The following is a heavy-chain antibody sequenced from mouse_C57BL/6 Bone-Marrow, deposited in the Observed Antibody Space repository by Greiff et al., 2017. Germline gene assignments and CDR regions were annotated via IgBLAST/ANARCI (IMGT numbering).Heavy chain of an antibody. V-gene: IGHV2-4*01. CDR1: GFSLTSYG. D-gene: IGHD2-4*01. CDR2: IWSGGST. Sequence: QVQLQQSGPGLVQPSQSLSITCTVSGFSLTSYGVHWVRQPPGKGLGWLGVIWSGGSTDYNAAFISGLSISKDNSKSQVFFKMNSLQADDTAIYYCAKRGYDDDGFAYWGQGTLVTVSA. J-gene: IGHJ3*01. CDR3: AKRGYDDDGFAY.